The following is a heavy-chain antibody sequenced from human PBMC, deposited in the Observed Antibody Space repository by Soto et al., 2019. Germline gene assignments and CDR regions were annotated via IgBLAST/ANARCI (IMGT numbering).Heavy chain of an antibody. Sequence: GGALTLSFATSEFTSRNYAISWVRQAPGKGLEWVSTISGDGDSTYYADSVRGRFTISRDNSKTTVYLQMNSLRADDTAVYFCARAVDGDYPFDFWGQGTLVTVSS. D-gene: IGHD4-17*01. V-gene: IGHV3-23*01. CDR2: ISGDGDST. J-gene: IGHJ4*02. CDR3: ARAVDGDYPFDF. CDR1: EFTSRNYA.